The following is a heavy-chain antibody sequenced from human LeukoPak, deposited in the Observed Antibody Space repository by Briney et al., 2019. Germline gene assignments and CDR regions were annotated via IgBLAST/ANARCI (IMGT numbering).Heavy chain of an antibody. CDR1: GGSISSYY. CDR3: ARGPYCGGECYLRSYWYFDF. D-gene: IGHD2-21*01. CDR2: MYISGST. Sequence: PSETLSLTCTVSGGSISSYYWSWIRQPAGKGLEWIGRMYISGSTNYNPSLKSRVTISVDTSKNQFSLNLTSVTAADTAVYYCARGPYCGGECYLRSYWYFDFWGRGTLVTVSS. J-gene: IGHJ2*01. V-gene: IGHV4-4*07.